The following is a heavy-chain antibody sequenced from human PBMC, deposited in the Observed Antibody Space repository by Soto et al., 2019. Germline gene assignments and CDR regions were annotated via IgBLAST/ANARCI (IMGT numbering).Heavy chain of an antibody. D-gene: IGHD2-15*01. V-gene: IGHV3-23*01. CDR2: ISGSGGST. CDR3: AKDLGYCSGGSCYDAFDI. Sequence: GGSLILSCAASGFTFSSYAMSWVRQAPGKGLEWVSAISGSGGSTYYADSMKGRFTISRDNSKNTLYLQMNSLRAEDTAVYYCAKDLGYCSGGSCYDAFDIWGQGTMVTVSS. CDR1: GFTFSSYA. J-gene: IGHJ3*02.